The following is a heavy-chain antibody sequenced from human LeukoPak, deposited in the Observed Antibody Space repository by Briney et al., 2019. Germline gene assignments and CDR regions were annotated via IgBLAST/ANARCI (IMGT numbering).Heavy chain of an antibody. CDR3: AGGGDSGGYYYPMFDY. D-gene: IGHD3-22*01. V-gene: IGHV4-59*01. CDR2: IYYSGST. Sequence: SETLSLTCTVSGGSISSYYWSWIRQPPVKGLEWIGYIYYSGSTNYNPSLKSRVTISVDTSKNQFSLKLNSVTAADTAVYYCAGGGDSGGYYYPMFDYWGQGTLVTVSS. J-gene: IGHJ4*02. CDR1: GGSISSYY.